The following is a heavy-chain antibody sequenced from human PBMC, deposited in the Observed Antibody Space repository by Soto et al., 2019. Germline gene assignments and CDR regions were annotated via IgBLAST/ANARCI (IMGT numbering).Heavy chain of an antibody. Sequence: SETLSLTCAVYGGSFSGYYWSWIRQPPGKGLEWIGYINHSGSTNYNPSLKSRVTISVDTSKNQFSLKLSSVTAADTAVYYCARCDARQWLGPRYMDVWGKGTTVTVSS. D-gene: IGHD6-19*01. CDR3: ARCDARQWLGPRYMDV. V-gene: IGHV4-34*01. J-gene: IGHJ6*03. CDR1: GGSFSGYY. CDR2: INHSGST.